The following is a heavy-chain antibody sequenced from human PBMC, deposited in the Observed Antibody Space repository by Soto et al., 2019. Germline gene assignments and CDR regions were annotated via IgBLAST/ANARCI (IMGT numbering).Heavy chain of an antibody. J-gene: IGHJ3*02. CDR1: SGSISSSNW. V-gene: IGHV4-4*02. D-gene: IGHD4-17*01. Sequence: PSETLSLTCAVSSGSISSSNWWSWVRQPPGKGLEWIGEIYHSGSTNYNPSLKSQVTISVDKSKNQFSLKLSSVTAADTAVYYCARGVRRTTVPLGAFDIWGQGTMVT. CDR3: ARGVRRTTVPLGAFDI. CDR2: IYHSGST.